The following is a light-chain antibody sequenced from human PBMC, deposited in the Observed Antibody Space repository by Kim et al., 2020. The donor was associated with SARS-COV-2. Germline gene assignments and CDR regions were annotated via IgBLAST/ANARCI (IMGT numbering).Light chain of an antibody. V-gene: IGLV9-49*01. Sequence: ELTQPPSTSASLGASVTLTCTLSSGYSKYKVDWYQQRPGKGPRFVMRVGTGGIVGPKGDGIPDRFSVLGSGLNRYLTIKNIQEEDESDYYCGTDHGSGSTFVWVFGGGTQLTVL. CDR1: SGYSKYK. CDR3: GTDHGSGSTFVWV. CDR2: VGTGGIVG. J-gene: IGLJ3*02.